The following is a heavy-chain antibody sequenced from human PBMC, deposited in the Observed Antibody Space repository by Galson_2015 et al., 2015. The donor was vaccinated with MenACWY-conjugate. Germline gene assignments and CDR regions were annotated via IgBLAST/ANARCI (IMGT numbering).Heavy chain of an antibody. D-gene: IGHD6-6*01. Sequence: SLRLSCATSAFSVGSNYMSWVRQAPGKGLEWVSIIYSGGDTYYADSVKGRFTISRDNSKNTLYLQMYYLRAEDTAVYYCARVGGSSLAPFDYWGQGTLVTVSS. CDR2: IYSGGDT. J-gene: IGHJ4*02. V-gene: IGHV3-53*01. CDR3: ARVGGSSLAPFDY. CDR1: AFSVGSNY.